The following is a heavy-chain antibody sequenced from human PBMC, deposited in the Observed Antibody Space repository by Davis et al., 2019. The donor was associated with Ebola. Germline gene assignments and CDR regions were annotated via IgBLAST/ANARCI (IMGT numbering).Heavy chain of an antibody. J-gene: IGHJ4*02. CDR1: GFIVSTNY. Sequence: GESLKTSCAFSGFIVSTNYMSWVRQAPGKGLEWVSSIYGGGNTYYADSVKGRFTISRDNSKNTLYLQMNSLRVEDTAVYYCARGGGEYYFDSWGQGTLVSVSS. CDR2: IYGGGNT. V-gene: IGHV3-53*01. D-gene: IGHD2-15*01. CDR3: ARGGGEYYFDS.